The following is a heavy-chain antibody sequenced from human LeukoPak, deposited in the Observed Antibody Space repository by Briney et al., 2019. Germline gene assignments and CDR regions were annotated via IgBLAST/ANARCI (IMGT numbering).Heavy chain of an antibody. D-gene: IGHD4-17*01. CDR1: GDSVSSNSAA. J-gene: IGHJ2*01. Sequence: SQTLSLTCAISGDSVSSNSAAWNWIRQSPSRGLEWLGRTYYRSKWYNNYAVSVKSRITINPDTSKNQFSLQLNSVTPEDTAVYYCARDSPLTTVTTFPYWYFDLWGRGTLVTVSS. CDR2: TYYRSKWYN. V-gene: IGHV6-1*01. CDR3: ARDSPLTTVTTFPYWYFDL.